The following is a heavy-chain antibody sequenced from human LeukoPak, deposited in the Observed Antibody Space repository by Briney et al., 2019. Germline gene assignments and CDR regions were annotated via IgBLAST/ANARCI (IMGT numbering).Heavy chain of an antibody. CDR1: SGSLSSSSYY. Sequence: PSETLSLTCTVSSGSLSSSSYYWGWIRQPPGKGLEWIGNIYYSGSTYYNPSLKSRVTISVDTSKNQFSQKLSSVTAADTAVYYCARVDYSSSFENYYYYYMDVWGRGTTVTVSS. V-gene: IGHV4-39*01. CDR3: ARVDYSSSFENYYYYYMDV. J-gene: IGHJ6*03. D-gene: IGHD6-6*01. CDR2: IYYSGST.